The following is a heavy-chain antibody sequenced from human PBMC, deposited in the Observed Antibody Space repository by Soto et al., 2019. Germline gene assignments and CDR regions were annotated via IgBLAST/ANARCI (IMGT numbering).Heavy chain of an antibody. CDR2: ISAYNGNT. J-gene: IGHJ4*02. D-gene: IGHD3-22*01. CDR1: GYTFTSYG. Sequence: ASVKVSCKASGYTFTSYGISWVRQAPGQGLEWMGWISAYNGNTNYAQKLQGRVTMTTDTSTSTAYMELRSLRSDDRGVSYWWSDGDVDSSGDNFDYWGQGTLVTVSS. V-gene: IGHV1-18*04. CDR3: WSDGDVDSSGDNFDY.